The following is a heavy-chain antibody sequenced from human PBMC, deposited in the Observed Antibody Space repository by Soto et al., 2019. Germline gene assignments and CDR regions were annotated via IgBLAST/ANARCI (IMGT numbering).Heavy chain of an antibody. CDR1: GFSLSRKGMS. Sequence: GPTLVNPKHTLLLTCAISGFSLSRKGMSVSWIRQPPGNAQDFLALIDWEEEKFSSSSLRTSLTVSKETSNSQVVLTLTNVDHVDTATYYCTRSTNWNYEYYSGYWGQGTLVTVSS. V-gene: IGHV2-70*01. CDR2: IDWEEEK. D-gene: IGHD1-7*01. CDR3: TRSTNWNYEYYSGY. J-gene: IGHJ4*02.